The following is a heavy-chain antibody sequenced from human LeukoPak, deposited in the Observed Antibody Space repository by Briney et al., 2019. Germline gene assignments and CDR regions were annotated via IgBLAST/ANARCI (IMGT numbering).Heavy chain of an antibody. D-gene: IGHD3-22*01. CDR1: GGSISSYY. CDR3: ATRGTYYYDNSGYWGFDY. J-gene: IGHJ4*02. Sequence: SETLSLTCTVSGGSISSYYWSWIRQPPGKGLEWIGYIYYSGSTNYNPSLKSRVTISVDTSKNQFSLKLSSVTAADTAVYYCATRGTYYYDNSGYWGFDYWGQGTLVTVSS. V-gene: IGHV4-59*01. CDR2: IYYSGST.